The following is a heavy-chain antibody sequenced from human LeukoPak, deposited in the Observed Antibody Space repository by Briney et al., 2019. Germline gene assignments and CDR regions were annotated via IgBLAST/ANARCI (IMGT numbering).Heavy chain of an antibody. J-gene: IGHJ6*03. CDR1: GYTFTSYY. V-gene: IGHV1-46*01. D-gene: IGHD6-6*01. Sequence: GASVKVSCKASGYTFTSYYMHWVRQAPGQGLEWMGIINPSGGSTSYAQKFQGRVTITRNTSISTAYMELSSLRSEDTAVYYCARVARQLWYYYYYMDVWGKGTTVTVSS. CDR2: INPSGGST. CDR3: ARVARQLWYYYYYMDV.